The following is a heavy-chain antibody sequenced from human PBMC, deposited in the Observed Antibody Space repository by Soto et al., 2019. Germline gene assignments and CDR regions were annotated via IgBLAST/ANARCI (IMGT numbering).Heavy chain of an antibody. CDR1: GFTFSSYW. V-gene: IGHV3-7*01. D-gene: IGHD3-16*01. CDR2: IKQDGSEK. CDR3: SVLGGASVYYYYMDV. J-gene: IGHJ6*03. Sequence: PGGSLRLSCAASGFTFSSYWMSWVRQAPGKGLEWVANIKQDGSEKYYVDSVKGRFTISRDNAKNSLYLQMNSLRAEDTAVYYCSVLGGASVYYYYMDVWGKGTTVTVSS.